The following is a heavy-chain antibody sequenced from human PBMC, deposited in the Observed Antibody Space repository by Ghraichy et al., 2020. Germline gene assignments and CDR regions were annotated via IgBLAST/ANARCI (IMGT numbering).Heavy chain of an antibody. V-gene: IGHV1-2*02. Sequence: ASVKVSCKASGYTFTGCHMHWVRQAPGQGLEWLGWISPGSGDTVYAQKFQGRVSMTSDTSTDTAYMDLSSLRSDDTAVYYCARDARGNDFWNGPGLFDPWGQGTLVTVSS. D-gene: IGHD3-3*01. CDR3: ARDARGNDFWNGPGLFDP. CDR2: ISPGSGDT. CDR1: GYTFTGCH. J-gene: IGHJ5*02.